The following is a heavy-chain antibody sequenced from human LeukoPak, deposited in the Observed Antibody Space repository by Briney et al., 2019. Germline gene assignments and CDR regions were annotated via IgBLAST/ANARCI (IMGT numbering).Heavy chain of an antibody. V-gene: IGHV3-33*01. J-gene: IGHJ6*02. CDR1: GFTFSSYG. D-gene: IGHD6-19*01. CDR2: IWYDGSNK. CDR3: ARRNSGWSLEPMDV. Sequence: GGSLRLSCAASGFTFSSYGMHWVRQAPGKGLEWVAVIWYDGSNKYYADSVKGRFTISRDNFKNTLYLQANSLRADDTAVYYCARRNSGWSLEPMDVWGQGTTVIVSS.